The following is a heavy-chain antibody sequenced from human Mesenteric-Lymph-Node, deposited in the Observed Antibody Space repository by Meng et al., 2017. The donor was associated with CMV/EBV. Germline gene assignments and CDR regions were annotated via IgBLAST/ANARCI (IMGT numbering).Heavy chain of an antibody. Sequence: YMHWVRQAPGKGLEWMGWINPNSGGTNYAQKFQGRVTMTRDTSISTAYMELSRLRSDDTAVYYCARAWYCSGGSCYSPFYYYYGMDVWGQGTTVTVSS. CDR1: Y. CDR2: INPNSGGT. D-gene: IGHD2-15*01. CDR3: ARAWYCSGGSCYSPFYYYYGMDV. J-gene: IGHJ6*02. V-gene: IGHV1-2*02.